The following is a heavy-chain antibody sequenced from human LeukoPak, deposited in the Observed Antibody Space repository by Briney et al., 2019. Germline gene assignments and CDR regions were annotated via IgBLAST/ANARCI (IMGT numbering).Heavy chain of an antibody. V-gene: IGHV1-24*01. CDR1: GYTLTELS. CDR2: FDPEDDER. Sequence: ASVKVSCKVSGYTLTELSTHWVRQAPGKGLEWMGGFDPEDDERIYAQEFQGRFTLTEDTSTDTAYMELISLRSEDTAMYYCATVPNMNPRYCSGGSCYSPPFDFWGQGTMVTVSS. D-gene: IGHD2-15*01. J-gene: IGHJ3*01. CDR3: ATVPNMNPRYCSGGSCYSPPFDF.